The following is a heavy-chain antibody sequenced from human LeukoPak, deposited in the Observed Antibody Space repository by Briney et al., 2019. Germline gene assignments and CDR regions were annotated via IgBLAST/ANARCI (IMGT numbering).Heavy chain of an antibody. CDR1: GGSISSSSYY. D-gene: IGHD6-25*01. Sequence: PSETLSLTCTVSGGSISSSSYYWGWIRQPPGKGLEWIGSIHYSGSTYYNPSLKSRVTISVDTSKNQFSLKLSSVTAADTAVYYCARSGSGRVFDYWGQGTLVTVSS. J-gene: IGHJ4*02. CDR2: IHYSGST. CDR3: ARSGSGRVFDY. V-gene: IGHV4-39*07.